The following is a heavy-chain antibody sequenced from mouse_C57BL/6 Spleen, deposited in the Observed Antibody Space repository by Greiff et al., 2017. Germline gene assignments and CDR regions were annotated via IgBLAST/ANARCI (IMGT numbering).Heavy chain of an antibody. CDR2: IDPETGGT. CDR1: GYTFTDYE. J-gene: IGHJ1*03. Sequence: QVHVKQSGAELVRPGASVTLSCKASGYTFTDYEMHWVKQTPVHGLEWIGAIDPETGGTAYNQKFKGKAILTADKSSSTAYMELRSLTSEDSAVYYCTRRRAHSGYWYFDVWGTGTTVTVSS. CDR3: TRRRAHSGYWYFDV. D-gene: IGHD3-3*01. V-gene: IGHV1-15*01.